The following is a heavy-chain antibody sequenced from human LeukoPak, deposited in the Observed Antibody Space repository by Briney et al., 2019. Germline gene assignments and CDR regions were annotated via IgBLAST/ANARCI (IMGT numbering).Heavy chain of an antibody. CDR2: IYTSGST. CDR3: ATMVRGGISLTENWFDP. CDR1: GGSISSYY. Sequence: SETLSLTCIVSGGSISSYYCSWIQQPAGNGLEWIGRIYTSGSTNYNPSLRSRVTMSVDTSKNQFSLKLSSVTAADTAVYYCATMVRGGISLTENWFDPWGQGTLVTVSS. D-gene: IGHD3-10*01. V-gene: IGHV4-4*07. J-gene: IGHJ5*02.